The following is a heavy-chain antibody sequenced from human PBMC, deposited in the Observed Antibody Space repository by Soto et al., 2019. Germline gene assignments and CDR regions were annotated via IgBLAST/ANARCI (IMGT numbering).Heavy chain of an antibody. J-gene: IGHJ4*02. CDR3: GKVGDRGGACYWDH. V-gene: IGHV3-23*01. CDR2: ISDSGDST. D-gene: IGHD2-21*02. Sequence: EVQLLESGGGLVQPGGSLRLSCAASGFTFSAYGMSWVRQAPGKGLEWVSGISDSGDSTSYADSVKGRFTISRDNSKNTLSLQMNSLRAEDTAVYYCGKVGDRGGACYWDHWVQGTLVSVSS. CDR1: GFTFSAYG.